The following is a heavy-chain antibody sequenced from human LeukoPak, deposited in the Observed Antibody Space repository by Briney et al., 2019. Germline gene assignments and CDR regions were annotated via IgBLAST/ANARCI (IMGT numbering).Heavy chain of an antibody. V-gene: IGHV3-11*03. CDR2: ISGSSTNT. CDR3: ARSGQSGYDYFEY. Sequence: PGGSLRLSCAASGFTFSDYYMSWIRQAPGKGLEWVSYISGSSTNTNYADSVKGRFTISRDNAKNSLYLQMNSLRAVDTAVYYCARSGQSGYDYFEYWGQGTLVTVSS. CDR1: GFTFSDYY. J-gene: IGHJ4*02. D-gene: IGHD5-12*01.